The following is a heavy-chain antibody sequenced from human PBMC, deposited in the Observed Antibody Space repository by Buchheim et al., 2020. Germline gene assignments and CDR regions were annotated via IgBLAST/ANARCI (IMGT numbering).Heavy chain of an antibody. CDR3: ARDISEYSSSWYPTREYVNWFDP. V-gene: IGHV3-21*01. CDR2: ISSSSSYI. D-gene: IGHD6-13*01. Sequence: EVQLVESGGGLVKPGGSLRLSCAASGFTFSSYSMNWVRQAPGKGLEWVSSISSSSSYIYYADSVKGRFTISRDNAKNSLYLQMNSLRAEDTAVYYCARDISEYSSSWYPTREYVNWFDPWGQGTL. J-gene: IGHJ5*02. CDR1: GFTFSSYS.